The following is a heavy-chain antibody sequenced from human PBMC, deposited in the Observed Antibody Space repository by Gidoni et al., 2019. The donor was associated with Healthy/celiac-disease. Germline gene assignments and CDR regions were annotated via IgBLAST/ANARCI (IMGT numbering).Heavy chain of an antibody. CDR2: IWYDGSNK. J-gene: IGHJ6*02. CDR1: GFTFSSYG. D-gene: IGHD4-17*01. V-gene: IGHV3-33*01. Sequence: QVQLVESGGGVVQPGRSLRLSCAASGFTFSSYGMHWVRQAPGKGLEWVAVIWYDGSNKYYADSVKGRFTISRDNSKNTLYLQMNSLRAEDTAVYYCAREECADGDCYNYGMDVWGQGTTVTVSS. CDR3: AREECADGDCYNYGMDV.